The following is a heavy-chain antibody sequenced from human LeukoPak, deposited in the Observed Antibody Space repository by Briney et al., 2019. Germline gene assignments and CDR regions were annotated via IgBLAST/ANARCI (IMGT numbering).Heavy chain of an antibody. D-gene: IGHD5-12*01. CDR3: ATVNNNMVATLSFDY. J-gene: IGHJ4*02. CDR2: IIPIFGTA. CDR1: GGTFSSYA. Sequence: ASVKVSCKASGGTFSSYAISWVRQAPGQGLEWMGGIIPIFGTANYAQKFQGRVTVTADESTSTAYMELSSLRSEDTAVYYCATVNNNMVATLSFDYWGQGTLVTVSS. V-gene: IGHV1-69*13.